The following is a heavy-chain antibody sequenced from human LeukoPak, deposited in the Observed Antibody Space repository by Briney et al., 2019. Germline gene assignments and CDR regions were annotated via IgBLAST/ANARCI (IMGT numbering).Heavy chain of an antibody. J-gene: IGHJ4*02. V-gene: IGHV4-4*07. D-gene: IGHD3-16*02. CDR2: IYTTGMT. CDR1: GGSINSYW. CDR3: ARAGYTISSYRFDY. Sequence: PSETPSLTCSVSGGSINSYWWSWIRQPARKGLEFIGRIYTTGMTNYNPSLKSRLSLSVDTSKNKFSLELRSVTAADTAVYFCARAGYTISSYRFDYWGQGALVTVSS.